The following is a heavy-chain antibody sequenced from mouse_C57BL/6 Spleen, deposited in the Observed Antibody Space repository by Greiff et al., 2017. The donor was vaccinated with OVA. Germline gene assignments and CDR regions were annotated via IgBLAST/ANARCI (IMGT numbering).Heavy chain of an antibody. CDR3: ARPPLRGGYAMDY. CDR1: GYTFTSYW. CDR2: INPSNGGT. J-gene: IGHJ4*01. V-gene: IGHV1-53*01. Sequence: VQLQQPGTELVKPGASVKLSCKASGYTFTSYWMHWVKQRPGQGLEWIGNINPSNGGTNYNEKCKSKATLTVDKSSSTAYMQLSSLTSEDSAVYYCARPPLRGGYAMDYWGQGTSVTVSS.